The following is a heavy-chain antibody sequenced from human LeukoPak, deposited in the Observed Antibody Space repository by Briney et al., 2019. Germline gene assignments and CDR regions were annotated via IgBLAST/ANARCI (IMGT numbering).Heavy chain of an antibody. Sequence: SETVSLTCSVSGDSISTYHWNWFRKPPGKGLEWIGYMQSTGSSKYNPSLKSRVNIFVDTSKNQAALILTSATAADTAVYYCARDKRHSYGRYFDHWGQGALVTVSP. J-gene: IGHJ4*02. D-gene: IGHD3-16*01. CDR1: GDSISTYH. V-gene: IGHV4-59*01. CDR3: ARDKRHSYGRYFDH. CDR2: MQSTGSS.